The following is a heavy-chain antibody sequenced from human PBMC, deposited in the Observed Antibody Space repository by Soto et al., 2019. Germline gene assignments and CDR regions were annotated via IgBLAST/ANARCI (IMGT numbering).Heavy chain of an antibody. D-gene: IGHD2-15*01. CDR2: ISYSGST. CDR1: GGSLSSGNYY. J-gene: IGHJ4*02. V-gene: IGHV4-30-4*02. Sequence: PSDTLSLTCTVSGGSLSSGNYYWSWIRQPPGKGLEWIGFISYSGSTYYSTSLKSRVTISVDTSKSQFSLNLSFVTAADTAVYYCAKMGTPATGLYFFDYWGQGSLVTV. CDR3: AKMGTPATGLYFFDY.